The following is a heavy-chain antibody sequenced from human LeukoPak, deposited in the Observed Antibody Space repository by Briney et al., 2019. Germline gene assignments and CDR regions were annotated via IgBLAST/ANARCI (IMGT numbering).Heavy chain of an antibody. Sequence: GGSLRLSCAASGFSFSSYAMSWVRQAPGKGLEWVSAISGSGGSTYYADSAKGRFTISRDNSENTLYLQMNSRRAEDTAVYYCAREIAATGVFDYWGQGTLVTVSS. CDR2: ISGSGGST. V-gene: IGHV3-23*01. CDR1: GFSFSSYA. D-gene: IGHD6-13*01. J-gene: IGHJ4*02. CDR3: AREIAATGVFDY.